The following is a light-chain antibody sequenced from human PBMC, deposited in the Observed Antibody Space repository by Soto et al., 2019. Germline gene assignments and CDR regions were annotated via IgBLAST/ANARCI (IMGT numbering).Light chain of an antibody. CDR1: QSVSSSY. J-gene: IGKJ2*01. V-gene: IGKV3-20*01. Sequence: EIVLTQSPGTLSLSPGERVTLSCRASQSVSSSYLAWYQHKPGQAPRLLIYGASTRATGIPGRFSGSGSGTDFTLTISRLEPEDFAVYYCQQCNNSPYTFGQGTKLEIK. CDR2: GAS. CDR3: QQCNNSPYT.